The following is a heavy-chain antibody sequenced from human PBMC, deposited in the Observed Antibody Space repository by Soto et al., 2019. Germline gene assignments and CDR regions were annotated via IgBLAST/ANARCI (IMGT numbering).Heavy chain of an antibody. CDR3: ARDRYSNYSPYFDY. J-gene: IGHJ4*02. D-gene: IGHD4-4*01. Sequence: PGGSLRLSCAASGFTFSSYAMHWVRQAPGKGLEWVAVISYDGSNKYYADSVKGRFTISRDNSKNTLYLQMNSLRAEDTAVYYCARDRYSNYSPYFDYWGQGTLVTVSS. V-gene: IGHV3-30-3*01. CDR1: GFTFSSYA. CDR2: ISYDGSNK.